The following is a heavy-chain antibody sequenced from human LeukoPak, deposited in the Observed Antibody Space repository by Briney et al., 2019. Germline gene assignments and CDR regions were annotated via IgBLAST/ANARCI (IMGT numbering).Heavy chain of an antibody. CDR3: VKGSINRFDF. J-gene: IGHJ4*02. CDR2: ISANVDTT. V-gene: IGHV3-23*01. CDR1: KFTFSSYA. D-gene: IGHD2-21*01. Sequence: GGSLRLSCAASKFTFSSYAMSWVRQAPGKGLEWVSAISANVDTTFYADSVKGRFTISRDNSKNTLYLQINSLRAEDTAVYYCVKGSINRFDFWGQGTLVTVSS.